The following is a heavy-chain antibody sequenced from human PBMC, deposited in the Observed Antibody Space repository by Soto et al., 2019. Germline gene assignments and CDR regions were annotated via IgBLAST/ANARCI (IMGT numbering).Heavy chain of an antibody. CDR3: AKDRGSSWPDYYYYYMDV. CDR1: GFTFSSYA. V-gene: IGHV3-23*01. Sequence: EVQLLESGGGLVQPGGSLRLSCAASGFTFSSYAMSWVRQAPGKGLEWVSAISGSGGSTYYADSVKGRFTISSDNSKNTLYLQMNSLRAEDTAVYYCAKDRGSSWPDYYYYYMDVWGKGTTVTVSS. J-gene: IGHJ6*03. D-gene: IGHD6-13*01. CDR2: ISGSGGST.